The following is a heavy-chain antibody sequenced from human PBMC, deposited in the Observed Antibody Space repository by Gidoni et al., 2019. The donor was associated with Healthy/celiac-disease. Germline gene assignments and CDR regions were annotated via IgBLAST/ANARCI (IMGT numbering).Heavy chain of an antibody. J-gene: IGHJ5*02. CDR1: GGSISSDY. V-gene: IGHV4-4*07. CDR2: IYTSGST. CDR3: ARGGAVAGWFDP. Sequence: QVQLQESGPGLVKPSESLSLTRTVSGGSISSDYGSWIRQPAVKVLECIGRIYTSGSTHYNPSLKSRVAMSVDTSKNHFYLKLSSVAAAATAVYYCARGGAVAGWFDPWGQGTLVTVSS. D-gene: IGHD6-19*01.